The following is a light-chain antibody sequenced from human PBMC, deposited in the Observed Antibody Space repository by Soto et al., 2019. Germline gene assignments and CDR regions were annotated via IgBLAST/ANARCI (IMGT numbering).Light chain of an antibody. CDR3: NSYTSSSTYV. J-gene: IGLJ1*01. CDR2: DVT. V-gene: IGLV2-14*03. Sequence: QLVLTQPASVSGSPGQSITISCTGTGSDVGGFNYVSWYQQHPGKAPKLMIYDVTNRPSGVSYRFSGSKSGNTASLTISGLQAEDEADYYCNSYTSSSTYVFGTGTKLTVL. CDR1: GSDVGGFNY.